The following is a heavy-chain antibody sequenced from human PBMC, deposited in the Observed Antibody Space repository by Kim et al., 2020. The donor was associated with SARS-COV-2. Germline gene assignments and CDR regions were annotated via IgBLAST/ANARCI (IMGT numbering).Heavy chain of an antibody. CDR2: ISGNSGYI. V-gene: IGHV3-21*06. CDR1: GFIFSNYG. J-gene: IGHJ4*02. Sequence: GGSLRLSCVASGFIFSNYGMNWVRQAPGKGLEWVSSISGNSGYIFYTDSLKGRFTISRDNAKNSLYLQMDSLRVEDTAVYYCARELPAKVSAAPDYWGQGTLVTVSS. CDR3: ARELPAKVSAAPDY. D-gene: IGHD6-13*01.